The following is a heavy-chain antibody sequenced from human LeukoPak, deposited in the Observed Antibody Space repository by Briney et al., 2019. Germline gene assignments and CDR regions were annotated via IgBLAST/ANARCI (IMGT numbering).Heavy chain of an antibody. CDR1: GYTFTSYG. J-gene: IGHJ4*02. Sequence: ASVEVSCKASGYTFTSYGISWVRQAPGQGLEWMGWISAYNGNTNYAQKFQGRVTMTRDTSISTAYMELSRLRSDDTAVYYCARDSAVARDFDYWGQGTLVTVSS. V-gene: IGHV1-18*01. CDR3: ARDSAVARDFDY. D-gene: IGHD6-19*01. CDR2: ISAYNGNT.